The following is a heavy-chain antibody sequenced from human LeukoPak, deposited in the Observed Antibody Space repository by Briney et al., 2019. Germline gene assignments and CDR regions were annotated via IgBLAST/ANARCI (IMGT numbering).Heavy chain of an antibody. Sequence: GGSLILSCAASGFTFSSYSMNWVRQAPGKGLEWVSSISSSSSYIYYADSVKGRFTISRDNAKNSLYLQMNSLRAEDTAVYYCAKDNRVLEWLLSDAFDIWGQGTMVAVSS. CDR2: ISSSSSYI. V-gene: IGHV3-21*04. J-gene: IGHJ3*02. CDR3: AKDNRVLEWLLSDAFDI. D-gene: IGHD3-3*01. CDR1: GFTFSSYS.